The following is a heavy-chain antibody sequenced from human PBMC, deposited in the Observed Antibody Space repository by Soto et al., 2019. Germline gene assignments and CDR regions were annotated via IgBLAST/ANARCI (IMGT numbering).Heavy chain of an antibody. CDR2: LNPNSGGT. J-gene: IGHJ5*02. D-gene: IGHD6-19*01. V-gene: IGHV1-2*02. CDR1: GYTFTDYY. CDR3: ARASTVAGGSSNSLPNDP. Sequence: ASVTVSCKASGYTFTDYYMHWVRQAPGQGLEWMGWLNPNSGGTEYAQKFQGRVTMTRDTSISTAYMEMRSLTSGDTAVYYCARASTVAGGSSNSLPNDPWDQGTLVTVSS.